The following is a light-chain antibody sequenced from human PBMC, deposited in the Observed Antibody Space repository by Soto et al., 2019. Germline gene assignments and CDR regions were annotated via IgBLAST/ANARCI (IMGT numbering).Light chain of an antibody. CDR3: QQYNGSPCT. V-gene: IGKV3-20*01. CDR1: QSVSSSY. Sequence: EIVLTQSPGTLSLSPGERATLSCRASQSVSSSYLAWFQHKPGQAPRLLIYGASIRATGIPDRFSGSGSGTDFTLTISRLEPEDFALYYCQQYNGSPCTFGQGTKLEIK. CDR2: GAS. J-gene: IGKJ2*02.